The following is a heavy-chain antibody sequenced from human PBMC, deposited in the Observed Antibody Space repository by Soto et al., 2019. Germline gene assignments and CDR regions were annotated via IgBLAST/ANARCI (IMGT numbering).Heavy chain of an antibody. V-gene: IGHV1-69*13. CDR3: ATPGYSGSPLYGMDV. D-gene: IGHD1-26*01. Sequence: SVKVSCTASGGTFSSYAISWVRQAPGQGLEWMGGIIPIFGTANYAQKFQGRVTITADESTSTAYMELSSLRSEDTAVYYCATPGYSGSPLYGMDVWGQGTTVTVSS. CDR2: IIPIFGTA. CDR1: GGTFSSYA. J-gene: IGHJ6*02.